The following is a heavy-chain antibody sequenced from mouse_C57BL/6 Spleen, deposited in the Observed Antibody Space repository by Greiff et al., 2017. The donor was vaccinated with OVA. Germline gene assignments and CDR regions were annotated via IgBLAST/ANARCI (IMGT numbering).Heavy chain of an antibody. J-gene: IGHJ4*01. V-gene: IGHV14-4*01. CDR2: IDPENGDT. D-gene: IGHD2-3*01. CDR1: GFNIKDDY. CDR3: TRWIVLMDY. Sequence: EVQVEESGAELVRPGASVKLSCTASGFNIKDDYMHWVKQRPEQGLEWIGWIDPENGDTEYASKFQGKATITADTSSNTAYLQLSSLTSEDTAVYYCTRWIVLMDYWGQGTSVTVSS.